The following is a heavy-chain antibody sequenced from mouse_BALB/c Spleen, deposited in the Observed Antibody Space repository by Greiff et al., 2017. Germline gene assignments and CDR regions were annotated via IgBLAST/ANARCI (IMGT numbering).Heavy chain of an antibody. J-gene: IGHJ2*01. CDR3: ARHNYYGSSGFDY. CDR1: GFAFSSYD. D-gene: IGHD1-1*01. V-gene: IGHV5-12-1*01. CDR2: ISSGGGST. Sequence: EVKLVESGGGLVKPGGSLKLSCAASGFAFSSYDMSWVRQTPEKRLEWVAYISSGGGSTYYPDTVKGRFTISRDNAKNTLYLQMSSLKSEDTAMYYCARHNYYGSSGFDYWGQGTTLTVSS.